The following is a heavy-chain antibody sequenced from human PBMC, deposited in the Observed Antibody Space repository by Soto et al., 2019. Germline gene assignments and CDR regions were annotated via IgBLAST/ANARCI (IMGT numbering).Heavy chain of an antibody. J-gene: IGHJ5*02. CDR1: GYSISSGYY. V-gene: IGHV4-38-2*01. CDR3: ARVGPWVPYYYDSSPYTFENWFDP. CDR2: IYHVGST. D-gene: IGHD3-22*01. Sequence: SETLSLTCAVSGYSISSGYYWGWLRQPPGKGLEWIGSIYHVGSTYYNPSLNSRVTLSIDMTNNHVSLILNSVTAADTAVYYCARVGPWVPYYYDSSPYTFENWFDPWGQGTLVTVSS.